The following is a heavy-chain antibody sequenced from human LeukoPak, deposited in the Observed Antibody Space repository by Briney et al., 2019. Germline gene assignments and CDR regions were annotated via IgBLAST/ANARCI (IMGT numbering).Heavy chain of an antibody. Sequence: PSETLSLTCTVSGGSISSSSYYWGWIRQPPGKGLEWIGSIYYSGSTYYNPSLKSRVTISVDTSKNQFSLRLSSVTAADTAVFYCARTYSTYYFDSWGQGALVTVSS. CDR1: GGSISSSSYY. CDR2: IYYSGST. D-gene: IGHD6-13*01. CDR3: ARTYSTYYFDS. V-gene: IGHV4-39*01. J-gene: IGHJ4*02.